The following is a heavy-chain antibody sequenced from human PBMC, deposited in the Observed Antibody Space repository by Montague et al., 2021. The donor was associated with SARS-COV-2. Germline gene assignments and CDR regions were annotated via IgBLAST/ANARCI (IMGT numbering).Heavy chain of an antibody. Sequence: SLRLSCAASGFTFSSYWMHWVRQAPGKGLVWVSRINSDGSSTSYADSVKGRFTISRDNAKNTLYLQMNSLRAEDTAVYYCATGYSSGWSHQYYFDYWGQGTLVTVSS. D-gene: IGHD6-19*01. CDR1: GFTFSSYW. CDR2: INSDGSST. V-gene: IGHV3-74*01. CDR3: ATGYSSGWSHQYYFDY. J-gene: IGHJ4*02.